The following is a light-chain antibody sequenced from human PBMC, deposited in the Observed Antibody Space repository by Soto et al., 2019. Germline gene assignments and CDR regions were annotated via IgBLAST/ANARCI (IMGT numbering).Light chain of an antibody. CDR1: QTIIRY. CDR2: AAS. CDR3: QQSDSTLFT. Sequence: DIQMTQSPSSLSASVGDRVTITCRASQTIIRYLNWYQQKPGRAPNLLIYAASILQSGVPSRFSGSGSGTEFTLTISSLQPEDFATYYCQQSDSTLFTFGPGTKVEIK. V-gene: IGKV1-39*01. J-gene: IGKJ3*01.